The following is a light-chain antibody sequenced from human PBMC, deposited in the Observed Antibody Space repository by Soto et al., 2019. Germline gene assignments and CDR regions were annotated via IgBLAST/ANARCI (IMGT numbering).Light chain of an antibody. CDR3: QQYGSPPWT. CDR1: QSISGT. J-gene: IGKJ1*01. CDR2: AAS. Sequence: EVALTVCRATLTECVGGRATLASRASQSISGTLAWYQQTPGQAPRLLIYAASSRATGIPDRFSGSGSGADFTLTISILEPEDFAVYYCQQYGSPPWTFSQGTMVDI. V-gene: IGKV3-20*01.